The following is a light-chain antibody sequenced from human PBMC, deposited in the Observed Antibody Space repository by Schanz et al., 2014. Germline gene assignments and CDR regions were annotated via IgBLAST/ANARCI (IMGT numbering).Light chain of an antibody. J-gene: IGKJ3*01. V-gene: IGKV3-15*01. CDR1: QTVGSN. Sequence: EIVMTQSPATLSVSPGQRVTLSCRASQTVGSNLAWYQQNPGQAPRLLIYGASTRATGVPARFSGSGSGTEFTLTISSLQSEDFAVYYCQQHGSSITFGPGTKVDIK. CDR3: QQHGSSIT. CDR2: GAS.